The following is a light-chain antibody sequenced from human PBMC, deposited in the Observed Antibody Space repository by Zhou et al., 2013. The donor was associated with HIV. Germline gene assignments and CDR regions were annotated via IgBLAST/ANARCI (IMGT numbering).Light chain of an antibody. V-gene: IGKV1-12*01. J-gene: IGKJ1*01. CDR3: QQTNSFPRS. Sequence: DIQMTQSPSSVSASVGDRVTITCRASQDISSWLAWYQQKPGQAPKFLIYAASRLQTWVPSRFSGSGSGTNFTLTISSLQPEDFATYYCQQTNSFPRSFGQGTKVQIK. CDR2: AAS. CDR1: QDISSW.